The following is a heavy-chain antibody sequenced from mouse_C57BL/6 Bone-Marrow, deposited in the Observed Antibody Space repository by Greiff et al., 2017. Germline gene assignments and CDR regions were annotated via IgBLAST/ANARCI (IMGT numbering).Heavy chain of an antibody. CDR2: INPYNGGT. CDR3: ARREDGYYPFDV. CDR1: GYTFTDYY. Sequence: EVKLMESGPVLVKPGASVKMSCKASGYTFTDYYMNWVKQSHGKSLEWIGVINPYNGGTSYNQKFKGKATLTVDKSSSTAYMELNSLTSEDSAVYYCARREDGYYPFDVWGTGTTVTVSS. J-gene: IGHJ1*03. D-gene: IGHD2-3*01. V-gene: IGHV1-19*01.